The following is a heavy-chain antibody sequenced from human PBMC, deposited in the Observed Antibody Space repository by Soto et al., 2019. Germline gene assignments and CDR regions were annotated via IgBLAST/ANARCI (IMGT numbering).Heavy chain of an antibody. CDR1: GGSTSSYY. D-gene: IGHD2-21*01. CDR3: ARGKRLHSVGAYYFDY. CDR2: ILYSGST. Sequence: SETLSLTCTVSGGSTSSYYWSWIRQPPGKGLEWIGYILYSGSTNYNPSLESRVSISVDTSRNQFSLKVSSVTAADTAVYYCARGKRLHSVGAYYFDYWGQGALVTVSS. V-gene: IGHV4-59*01. J-gene: IGHJ4*02.